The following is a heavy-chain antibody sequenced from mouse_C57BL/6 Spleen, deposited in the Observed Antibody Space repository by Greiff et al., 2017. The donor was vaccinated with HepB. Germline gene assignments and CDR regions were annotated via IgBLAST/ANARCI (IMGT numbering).Heavy chain of an antibody. D-gene: IGHD1-1*01. CDR1: GYTFTSYW. CDR2: IDPSDSYT. V-gene: IGHV1-59*01. J-gene: IGHJ4*01. CDR3: ARALFITQGAMDY. Sequence: QVQLQQPGAELVRPGTSVKLSCKASGYTFTSYWMHWVKQRPGQGLEWIGVIDPSDSYTNYNQKFKGKATLTVDTSSSTAYMQLSSLTSEDSAVYYCARALFITQGAMDYWGQGTSVTVSS.